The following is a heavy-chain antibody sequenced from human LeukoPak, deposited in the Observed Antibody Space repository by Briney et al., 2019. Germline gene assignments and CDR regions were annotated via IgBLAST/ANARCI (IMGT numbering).Heavy chain of an antibody. D-gene: IGHD3-16*02. V-gene: IGHV3-30*04. CDR1: GFNFASYA. CDR3: ATESSLSN. J-gene: IGHJ4*01. CDR2: ISYDGGYQ. Sequence: GGSLRLSCAASGFNFASYAMDWVRQAPGKGLEWVGDISYDGGYQSYAVSVRGRFTISRDNSKNTLFLQMNGLRPEDAAVYYCATESSLSNWGHGTLVTVSS.